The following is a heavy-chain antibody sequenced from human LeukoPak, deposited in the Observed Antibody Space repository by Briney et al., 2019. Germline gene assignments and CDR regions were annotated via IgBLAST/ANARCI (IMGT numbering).Heavy chain of an antibody. CDR3: ARDRDDYKYNWFDP. CDR1: GGSFSGYY. D-gene: IGHD5-24*01. CDR2: TNHSGST. Sequence: SETLSLTCAVYGGSFSGYYWSWIRQPPGKGLEWIGETNHSGSTNYNPSLKSRVTISVDTSKNQFSLKLSSVTAADTAVYYCARDRDDYKYNWFDPWGQGTLVTVFS. J-gene: IGHJ5*02. V-gene: IGHV4-34*01.